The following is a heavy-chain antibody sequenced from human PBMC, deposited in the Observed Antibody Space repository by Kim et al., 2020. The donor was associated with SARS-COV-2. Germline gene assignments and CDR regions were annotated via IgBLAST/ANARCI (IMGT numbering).Heavy chain of an antibody. J-gene: IGHJ4*02. CDR1: GYTFTSYA. V-gene: IGHV1-3*01. D-gene: IGHD6-13*01. Sequence: ASVKVSCKASGYTFTSYAMHWVRQAPGQGLEWMGWINACNGNTKYSQKFQGRVTITRDTSASTAYMELSSLRSEDTAVYYCAREQEGIAAAGTFGYWGQGTL. CDR3: AREQEGIAAAGTFGY. CDR2: INACNGNT.